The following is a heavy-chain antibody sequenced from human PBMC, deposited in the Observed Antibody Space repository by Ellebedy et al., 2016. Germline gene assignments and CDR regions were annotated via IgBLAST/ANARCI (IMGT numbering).Heavy chain of an antibody. CDR1: GFAFSNSG. Sequence: GESLKISXAASGFAFSNSGMHWVRQAPGKGLEWVAVIQKDGGKKYYANSVKGRISISRDNSKNTLYLQMNSLRTEDMAVYYCGRERCESNGYCNHDPFDIWGQGTMVTVSS. CDR2: IQKDGGKK. CDR3: GRERCESNGYCNHDPFDI. D-gene: IGHD2-8*01. V-gene: IGHV3-30*03. J-gene: IGHJ3*02.